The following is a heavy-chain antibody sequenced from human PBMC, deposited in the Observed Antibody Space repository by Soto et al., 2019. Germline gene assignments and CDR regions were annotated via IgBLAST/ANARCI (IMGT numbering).Heavy chain of an antibody. CDR2: IYWDDDK. CDR3: ARGNYYGSGVLNWFDP. J-gene: IGHJ5*02. V-gene: IGHV2-5*02. CDR1: GFSLSTSGVG. Sequence: SGPTLVNPTQTLTLTCTFSGFSLSTSGVGVGWIRQPPGKALEWLALIYWDDDKRYSPSLKSRLTITKDTSKNQVVLTMTNMDPVDTATYYCARGNYYGSGVLNWFDPWGQGTLVTVSS. D-gene: IGHD3-10*01.